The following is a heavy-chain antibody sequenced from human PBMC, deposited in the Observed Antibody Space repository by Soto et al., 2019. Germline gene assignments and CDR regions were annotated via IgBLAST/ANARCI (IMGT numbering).Heavy chain of an antibody. Sequence: GGALRLAGAASGFRFDDYNMHWVRQAPGKGLEWVSLITWNGGNKYYEDSVKGRFTISRDGTTQSVSLQMTSLKREDTGVYYCARETLSFGSALDVWGQGTTVTVSS. CDR1: GFRFDDYN. V-gene: IGHV3-43*01. J-gene: IGHJ6*02. CDR2: ITWNGGNK. CDR3: ARETLSFGSALDV. D-gene: IGHD3-3*01.